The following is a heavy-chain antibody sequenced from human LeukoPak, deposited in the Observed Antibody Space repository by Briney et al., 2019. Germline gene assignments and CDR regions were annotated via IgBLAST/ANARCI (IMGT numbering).Heavy chain of an antibody. Sequence: ASVKVSCKASGGTFSSYAISWVRQAPGQGLEWMGGIIPIFGTPNYAQKFQGRVTITADESTSTAYMELSSLRSEDTAVYYCARVKRERWFGEDIWGQGTLVTVSS. CDR1: GGTFSSYA. J-gene: IGHJ4*02. D-gene: IGHD3-10*01. V-gene: IGHV1-69*13. CDR3: ARVKRERWFGEDI. CDR2: IIPIFGTP.